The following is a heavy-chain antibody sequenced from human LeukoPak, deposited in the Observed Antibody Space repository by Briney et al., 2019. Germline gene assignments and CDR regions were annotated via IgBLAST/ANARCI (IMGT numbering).Heavy chain of an antibody. V-gene: IGHV3-30-3*01. CDR3: ARGYPLSTTAAGTYFQH. CDR1: GFTFSSYA. J-gene: IGHJ1*01. D-gene: IGHD6-13*01. CDR2: ISYDGSNK. Sequence: GGSLRLSCAASGFTFSSYAMHWVRQAPGKGLEWVAVISYDGSNKYYADSVKGRFTISRDNSKNTLYLQMNSLRAEDTAVYYCARGYPLSTTAAGTYFQHWGQGTLVTVSS.